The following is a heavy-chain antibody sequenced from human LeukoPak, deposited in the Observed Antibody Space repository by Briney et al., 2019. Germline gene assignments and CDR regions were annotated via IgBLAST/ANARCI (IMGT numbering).Heavy chain of an antibody. Sequence: GGSLRLSCVASGFTFSSYWIHWVRHAPGKGLVWVSRINIDGSITNYADSVKGRFTFSRDNAKNTVYLQMNSLRAEDTAVYYCTRGGNYFLDPWGQGTLVTVSS. V-gene: IGHV3-74*01. D-gene: IGHD3-10*01. CDR3: TRGGNYFLDP. J-gene: IGHJ5*02. CDR2: INIDGSIT. CDR1: GFTFSSYW.